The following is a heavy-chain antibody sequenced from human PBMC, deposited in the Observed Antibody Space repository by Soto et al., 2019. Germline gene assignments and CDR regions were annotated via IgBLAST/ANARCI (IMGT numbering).Heavy chain of an antibody. CDR1: GFTFSSYG. CDR3: AKGSSGWYERFDY. D-gene: IGHD6-19*01. Sequence: EVQLLESGGGLVQPGGSLRLSCAASGFTFSSYGMSWVRQAPGKGPEWVSAISGSGGSTYYADSVKGRFTISRDNSKNTLYLQMNSLRAEDTAVYYCAKGSSGWYERFDYWGQGTLVTVSS. J-gene: IGHJ4*02. CDR2: ISGSGGST. V-gene: IGHV3-23*01.